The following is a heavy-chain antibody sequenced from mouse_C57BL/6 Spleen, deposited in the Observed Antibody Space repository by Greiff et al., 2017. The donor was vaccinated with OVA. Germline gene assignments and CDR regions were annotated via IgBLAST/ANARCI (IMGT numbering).Heavy chain of an antibody. CDR2: INPYNGGT. CDR1: GYTFTDYY. V-gene: IGHV1-19*01. J-gene: IGHJ2*01. Sequence: EVQLQQSGPVLVKPGASVKMSCKASGYTFTDYYMNWVKQSHGKSLEWIGVINPYNGGTSYNQKFKGKATLTVDKSSSTAYMELNSLTSEDSAVYYCARNFGYDGLDYWGQGTTLTVSS. D-gene: IGHD2-2*01. CDR3: ARNFGYDGLDY.